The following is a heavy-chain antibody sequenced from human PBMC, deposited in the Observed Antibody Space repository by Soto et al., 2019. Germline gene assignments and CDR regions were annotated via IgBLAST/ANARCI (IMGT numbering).Heavy chain of an antibody. J-gene: IGHJ4*02. Sequence: QVQLVQSGAEVKKPGSSVKVSCKTSGGTFSTYSIVWVRQAPGEGLEWMGGIIPIFGTANYAQKFQDRVTITADKSTNTAFMELSSLKSEDTAMYSCASSSGNHYGGGTNYYFDYWGQGTLVTVSS. CDR1: GGTFSTYS. CDR2: IIPIFGTA. V-gene: IGHV1-69*06. D-gene: IGHD1-26*01. CDR3: ASSSGNHYGGGTNYYFDY.